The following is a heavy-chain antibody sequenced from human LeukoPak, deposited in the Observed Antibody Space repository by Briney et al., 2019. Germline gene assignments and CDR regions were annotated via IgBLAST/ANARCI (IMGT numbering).Heavy chain of an antibody. Sequence: VASVKVSCKASGYTFSDHHILWVRQAPGQGLEWMGWIHPNGHDTKYAQKFQGRMTVTTDTSISTAYMELNRVTSDDTAVYYCSGHYGPGPVWGQGTLITASS. CDR1: GYTFSDHH. V-gene: IGHV1-2*02. D-gene: IGHD3-10*01. CDR3: SGHYGPGPV. J-gene: IGHJ4*02. CDR2: IHPNGHDT.